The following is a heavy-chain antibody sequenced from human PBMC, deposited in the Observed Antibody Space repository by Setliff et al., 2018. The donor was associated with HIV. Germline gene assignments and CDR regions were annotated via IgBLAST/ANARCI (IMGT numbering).Heavy chain of an antibody. J-gene: IGHJ1*01. CDR3: ARHCSGGTCYGPDAENFLH. V-gene: IGHV4-39*01. D-gene: IGHD2-15*01. Sequence: LSLTCTASGDSISTGRYYWGWIRQPPGKGLEWIGSVFYSGGSYYTPSLKSRVTISVDTSKNQFFLKLSSVNAADTAVYYCARHCSGGTCYGPDAENFLHWGQGTLVTVSS. CDR1: GDSISTGRYY. CDR2: VFYSGGS.